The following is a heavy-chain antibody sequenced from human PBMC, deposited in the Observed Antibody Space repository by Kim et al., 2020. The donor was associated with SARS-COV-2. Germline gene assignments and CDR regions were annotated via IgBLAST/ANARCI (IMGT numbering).Heavy chain of an antibody. Sequence: SETLSLTCTVSGGSINNYYWTWIRQPPGKGLEWIGYMYYNGSTNYNPSLKSLVTMSVDTSQNQFSLRLNSVTAPDTAVYSCARLGGRLYQYWDVCGKGT. CDR2: MYYNGST. CDR1: GGSINNYY. V-gene: IGHV4-59*08. D-gene: IGHD2-2*01. J-gene: IGHJ6*03. CDR3: ARLGGRLYQYWDV.